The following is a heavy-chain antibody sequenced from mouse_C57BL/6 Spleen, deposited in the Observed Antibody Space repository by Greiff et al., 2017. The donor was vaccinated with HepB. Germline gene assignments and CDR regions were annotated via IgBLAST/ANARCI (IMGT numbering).Heavy chain of an antibody. CDR1: GYTFTSYW. Sequence: VQLQQSGAELVRPGSSVKLSCKASGYTFTSYWMHWVKQRPIQGLEWIGNIDPSDSETHYNQKFKDKATLTVDKSSSTAYMQLSSLTSEDSAVYYCLRGSSYYFDYWGQGTTLTVSS. CDR3: LRGSSYYFDY. J-gene: IGHJ2*01. D-gene: IGHD1-1*01. CDR2: IDPSDSET. V-gene: IGHV1-52*01.